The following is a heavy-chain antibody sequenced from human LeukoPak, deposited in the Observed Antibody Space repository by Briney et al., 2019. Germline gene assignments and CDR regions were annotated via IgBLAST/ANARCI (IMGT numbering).Heavy chain of an antibody. CDR1: GFTFSGYW. J-gene: IGHJ3*02. CDR3: AKDLLQTFFFDSSGYYSDAFGM. CDR2: INSDGSST. D-gene: IGHD3-22*01. V-gene: IGHV3-74*01. Sequence: PGGSLRLSCAASGFTFSGYWMHWVRQAPGKGLVWVSRINSDGSSTSYADSVKGRFTISRDNSKNTLSLHMNTLRAEDTAVYYCAKDLLQTFFFDSSGYYSDAFGMWGQGTMVTVSP.